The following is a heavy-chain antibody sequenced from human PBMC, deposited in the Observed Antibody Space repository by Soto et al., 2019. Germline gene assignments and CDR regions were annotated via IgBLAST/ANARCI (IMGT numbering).Heavy chain of an antibody. CDR1: VFTFSDYY. D-gene: IGHD1-26*01. J-gene: IGHJ3*02. V-gene: IGHV3-11*01. CDR3: ARDRSGSYVGAFGI. Sequence: PGGSLRLSCAASVFTFSDYYMSWIRQAPGKGLEWVSYISSIGSTIYYADSVKGRFTISRDNAKNSLYLQMNSLRAEDTAVYYCARDRSGSYVGAFGIWGQGTMVTVSS. CDR2: ISSIGSTI.